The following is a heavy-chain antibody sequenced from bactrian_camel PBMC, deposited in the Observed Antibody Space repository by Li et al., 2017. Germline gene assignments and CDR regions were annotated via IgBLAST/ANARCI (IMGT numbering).Heavy chain of an antibody. CDR3: AARRYSPFERIVSFNPLTPTEYHY. CDR2: ILFGGILT. D-gene: IGHD2*01. Sequence: HVQLVESGGGSVQAGGSLSLSCTPSGYTFSSDRVAWFRQAPGKEREGVAAILFGGILTSIADSVKGRFTISKDNAKNTVYLQMDSLKAEDTAMYYCAARRYSPFERIVSFNPLTPTEYHYWGQGTQVTVS. J-gene: IGHJ4*01. CDR1: GYTFSSDR. V-gene: IGHV3S1*01.